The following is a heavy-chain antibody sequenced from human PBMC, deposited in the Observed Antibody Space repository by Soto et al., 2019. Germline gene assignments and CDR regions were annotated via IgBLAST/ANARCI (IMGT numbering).Heavy chain of an antibody. J-gene: IGHJ5*02. CDR1: GGSISSRGYY. V-gene: IGHV4-39*01. CDR2: IYYSGST. Sequence: QLQLQESGPGLVKPSETLSLTCTVSGGSISSRGYYWGWIRQPPGKGLEWIGTIYYSGSTYYNPSRKSLDTISGNTSKNQFSRKLDSVTAADTAVYYCATSNWFDPWGQGTLFTVSS. CDR3: ATSNWFDP.